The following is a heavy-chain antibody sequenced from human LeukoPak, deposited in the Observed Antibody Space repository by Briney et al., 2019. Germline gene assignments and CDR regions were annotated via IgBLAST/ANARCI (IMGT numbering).Heavy chain of an antibody. D-gene: IGHD2-2*01. J-gene: IGHJ6*02. Sequence: GRSLRLSCAASGFTFDDYAMHWVRQAPGKGLEWVSGISWNSGSIGYADSVKGRFTISRDNANNSLYLQMNSLRAEDTALYYRARVPCSSTSCYYGMDVWGQGTTVTVSS. CDR2: ISWNSGSI. V-gene: IGHV3-9*01. CDR3: ARVPCSSTSCYYGMDV. CDR1: GFTFDDYA.